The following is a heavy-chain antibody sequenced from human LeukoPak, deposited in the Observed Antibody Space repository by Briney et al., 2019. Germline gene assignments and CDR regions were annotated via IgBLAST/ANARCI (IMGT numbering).Heavy chain of an antibody. D-gene: IGHD6-13*01. CDR2: ISGGGVTT. CDR1: GFTSIAYA. V-gene: IGHV3-23*01. Sequence: GSLRLSCVGSGFTSIAYALTWARQAPGKGLEWVSGISGGGVTTYYADSVKGRFTISRDNSKNTLYLQMNSLRAEDAAVYYCARSSSFDYWGQGTLVTVCS. J-gene: IGHJ4*02. CDR3: ARSSSFDY.